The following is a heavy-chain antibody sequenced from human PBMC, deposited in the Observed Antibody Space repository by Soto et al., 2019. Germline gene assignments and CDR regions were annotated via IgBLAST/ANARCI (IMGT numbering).Heavy chain of an antibody. CDR3: ARVGCSSNSCYAIFYY. CDR2: IKQDGSAK. Sequence: EVQLVESGGGLVQPGGSLRLSCAASGFTFSSYWMSWVRQAPGKGLERVANIKQDGSAKYYVDSVKGRFTISRDNAKNSLYLQMNSLRAEDTAVYYCARVGCSSNSCYAIFYYWCQGNLVTVSS. J-gene: IGHJ4*02. D-gene: IGHD2-2*01. V-gene: IGHV3-7*01. CDR1: GFTFSSYW.